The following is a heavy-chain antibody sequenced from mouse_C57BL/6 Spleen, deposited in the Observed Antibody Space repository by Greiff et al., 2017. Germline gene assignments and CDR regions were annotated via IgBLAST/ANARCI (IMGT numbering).Heavy chain of an antibody. CDR3: ARHDYDGGSWFAY. J-gene: IGHJ3*01. CDR1: GFSLTSYG. CDR2: IWSDGST. Sequence: VKLMESGPGLVAPSQSLSITCTVSGFSLTSYGVHWVRQPPGKGLEWLVVIWSDGSTTYNSALKSRLSISKNNSKSQVFLKMNSLQTDDTAMYYCARHDYDGGSWFAYWGQGTLVTVSA. D-gene: IGHD2-4*01. V-gene: IGHV2-6-1*01.